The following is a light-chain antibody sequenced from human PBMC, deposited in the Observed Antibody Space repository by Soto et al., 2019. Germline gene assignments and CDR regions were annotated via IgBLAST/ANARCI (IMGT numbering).Light chain of an antibody. CDR3: QQYNSYLYT. Sequence: DIQMTQSPSTLSASVGDRVTITCRSSDSISSWLAWYQQKPGKAPRLLIYKASSLASGVPARFSGSGSGTEFTLTISSLPPDDFAAYYCQQYNSYLYTFGQGTKLEIK. J-gene: IGKJ2*01. CDR1: DSISSW. CDR2: KAS. V-gene: IGKV1-5*03.